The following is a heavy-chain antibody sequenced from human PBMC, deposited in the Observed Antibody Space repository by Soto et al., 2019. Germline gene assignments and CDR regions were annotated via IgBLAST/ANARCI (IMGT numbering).Heavy chain of an antibody. Sequence: GGSLRLSCATSGFPFDDYGMSWVRQVPGKGLEWVSAISGSGGSTYYADSVKGRFTISRDNSKNTLHLQMNSLRAEDTAVYYCANHQICYDYVWGSYRCDASDYWGQGTLVTVSS. CDR2: ISGSGGST. J-gene: IGHJ4*02. CDR1: GFPFDDYG. CDR3: ANHQICYDYVWGSYRCDASDY. V-gene: IGHV3-23*01. D-gene: IGHD3-16*02.